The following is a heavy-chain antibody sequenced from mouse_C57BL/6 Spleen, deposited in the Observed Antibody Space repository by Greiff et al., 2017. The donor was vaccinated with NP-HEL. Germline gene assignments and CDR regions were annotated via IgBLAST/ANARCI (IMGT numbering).Heavy chain of an antibody. J-gene: IGHJ2*01. CDR1: GYTFTSYW. CDR2: IHTNSGST. CDR3: ATTVVAHFDY. V-gene: IGHV1-64*01. Sequence: QVQLQQPGAELVKPGASVKLSCKASGYTFTSYWMHWVKQRPGQGLEWIGMIHTNSGSTNYNEKFKSKATLTVDNSSSTAYMQLSSLTSDDSEVYYCATTVVAHFDYWGQGTTLTVSS. D-gene: IGHD1-1*01.